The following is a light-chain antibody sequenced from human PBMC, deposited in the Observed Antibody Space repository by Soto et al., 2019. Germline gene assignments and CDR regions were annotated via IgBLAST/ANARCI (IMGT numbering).Light chain of an antibody. J-gene: IGKJ1*01. CDR1: QTIRSSY. V-gene: IGKV3-20*01. CDR2: GAS. Sequence: EIVLTQSPGTLSLSPGERATLSCRASQTIRSSYLAWYQQKLGQAPRLLIYGASSRATGIPDRFSGSGSGTDFTLTISRLEPEDFTVYYCQHYGDSPRAFGQGTKVEL. CDR3: QHYGDSPRA.